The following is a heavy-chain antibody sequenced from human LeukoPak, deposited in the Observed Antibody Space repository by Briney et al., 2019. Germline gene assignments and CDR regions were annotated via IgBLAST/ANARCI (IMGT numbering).Heavy chain of an antibody. J-gene: IGHJ6*02. D-gene: IGHD3-16*01. V-gene: IGHV3-23*01. CDR2: ISYHGGSR. Sequence: GGSLRLSCAASGFTFSRYAMNWVRLAPGKGLEWVSGISYHGGSRFYAASVRGRFTISRDDSRNTVFLQMNSLRAEDTALYYCAKPSQLGDYPNYFYCGMDVWGQGTSVTVSS. CDR3: AKPSQLGDYPNYFYCGMDV. CDR1: GFTFSRYA.